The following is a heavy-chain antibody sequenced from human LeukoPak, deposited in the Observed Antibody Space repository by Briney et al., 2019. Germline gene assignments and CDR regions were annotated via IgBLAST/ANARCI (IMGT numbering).Heavy chain of an antibody. CDR3: AKDIYPKWELRVFDY. CDR2: ISWNSGSI. CDR1: GFTFDDYA. Sequence: GGSLRLSCAASGFTFDDYAMHWVRQAPGKGLEWVSGISWNSGSIGYADSVKGRFTISRDNAKNSLYLQMNSLRVEDAALYYCAKDIYPKWELRVFDYWGQGTLVTVSS. J-gene: IGHJ4*02. V-gene: IGHV3-9*01. D-gene: IGHD1-26*01.